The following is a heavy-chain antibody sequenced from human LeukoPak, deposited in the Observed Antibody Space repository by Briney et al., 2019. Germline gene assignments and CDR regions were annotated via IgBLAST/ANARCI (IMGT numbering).Heavy chain of an antibody. Sequence: SQTLSLTCAISGDSVSSNSAAWNWIRQSPSRGLEWLGRTYYRSKWYNDYAVSVKSRITINPDTSKNQFSLQLNSVTPEDTAVYYCARTLVGYSSGWSLPPYFIGMDVWGQGTTVTVSS. CDR1: GDSVSSNSAA. J-gene: IGHJ6*02. CDR3: ARTLVGYSSGWSLPPYFIGMDV. D-gene: IGHD6-19*01. CDR2: TYYRSKWYN. V-gene: IGHV6-1*01.